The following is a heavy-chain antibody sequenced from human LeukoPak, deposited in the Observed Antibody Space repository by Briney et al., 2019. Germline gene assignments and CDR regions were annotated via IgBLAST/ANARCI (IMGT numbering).Heavy chain of an antibody. J-gene: IGHJ4*02. CDR3: ARLWIQLCDY. D-gene: IGHD5-18*01. Sequence: AASVKVSCKASGSTFTSYAMHWVRQAPGQRLEWMGWINAGNGNTKYSQEFQGRVTITRDTSTSTAYMELRSLRSDDTAVYYCARLWIQLCDYWGQGTLVTVSS. CDR2: INAGNGNT. CDR1: GSTFTSYA. V-gene: IGHV1-3*01.